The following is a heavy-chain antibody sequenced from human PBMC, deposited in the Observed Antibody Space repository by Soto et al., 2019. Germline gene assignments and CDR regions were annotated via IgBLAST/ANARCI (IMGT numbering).Heavy chain of an antibody. J-gene: IGHJ5*02. CDR2: ISAYNGNT. CDR1: GYTFTSYG. CDR3: ARVKGSGYHNWFDP. V-gene: IGHV1-18*01. D-gene: IGHD3-22*01. Sequence: ASVKVSCKASGYTFTSYGISWVRQAPGQGLEWMGWISAYNGNTNYAQKLQGRVTMTTHTSTSTAYMELRSLRSDDTAVYYCARVKGSGYHNWFDPWGQGTLVTVSS.